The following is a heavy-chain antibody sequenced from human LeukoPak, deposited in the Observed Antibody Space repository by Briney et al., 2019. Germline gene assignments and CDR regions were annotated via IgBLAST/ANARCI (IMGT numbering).Heavy chain of an antibody. Sequence: SETLSLTCTVSGSSISSAYYWGWIRQPPGKGLEWIGSIYHSGSTYYNPSLKSRVTISVDTSKNQFSLRMSSVTAADTAVYYCARETIDITIIEVVRMGDAFDIWGQGTMVAVSS. CDR1: GSSISSAYY. CDR3: ARETIDITIIEVVRMGDAFDI. V-gene: IGHV4-38-2*02. J-gene: IGHJ3*02. CDR2: IYHSGST. D-gene: IGHD3-22*01.